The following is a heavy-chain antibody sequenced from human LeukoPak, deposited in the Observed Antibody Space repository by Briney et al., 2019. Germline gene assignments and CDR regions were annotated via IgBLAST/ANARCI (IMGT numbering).Heavy chain of an antibody. V-gene: IGHV4-59*01. CDR1: GGSISSYY. J-gene: IGHJ5*02. CDR2: IHYTGST. CDR3: ARGGYYGSGNDFRFDP. D-gene: IGHD3-10*01. Sequence: SSETLSLTCTVSGGSISSYYWSWIRQSPGKGLECIGYIHYTGSTNYNPSLKSRVTISVETSKNQFSLKLKSVTAADTAVYYCARGGYYGSGNDFRFDPWGQGTLVTVSS.